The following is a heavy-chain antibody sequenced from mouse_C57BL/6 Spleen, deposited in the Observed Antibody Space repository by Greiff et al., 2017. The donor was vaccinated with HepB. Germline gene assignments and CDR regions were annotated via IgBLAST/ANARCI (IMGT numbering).Heavy chain of an antibody. D-gene: IGHD2-3*01. J-gene: IGHJ1*03. CDR2: INPNNGGT. CDR3: ASRWLLSAFDV. CDR1: GYTFTDYY. V-gene: IGHV1-26*01. Sequence: VQLKQSGPELVKPGASVKISCKASGYTFTDYYMNWVKQSHGKSLEWIGDINPNNGGTSYNQKFKGKATLTVDKSSSTAYMELRSLTSEDSAVYYCASRWLLSAFDVWGTGTTVTVSS.